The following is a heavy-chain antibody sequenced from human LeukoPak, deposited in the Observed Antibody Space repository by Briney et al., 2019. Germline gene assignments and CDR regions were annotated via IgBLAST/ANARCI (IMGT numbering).Heavy chain of an antibody. CDR3: AGDYSDVSGIDY. Sequence: SETLSLTCTVSGGSISSSSYYWGWIRQPPGKGLEWIGSIYYSGSTYYNPSLKSRVTISVDTSKNQFSLKLSSVTAADTAVYYCAGDYSDVSGIDYWGQGTLVTVSS. V-gene: IGHV4-39*07. CDR2: IYYSGST. J-gene: IGHJ4*02. D-gene: IGHD3-22*01. CDR1: GGSISSSSYY.